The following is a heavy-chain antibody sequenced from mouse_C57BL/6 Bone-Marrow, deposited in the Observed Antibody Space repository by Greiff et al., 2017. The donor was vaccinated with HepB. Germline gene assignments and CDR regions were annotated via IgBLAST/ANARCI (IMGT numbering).Heavy chain of an antibody. CDR3: TRVGLGPFAY. V-gene: IGHV1-15*01. D-gene: IGHD4-1*01. CDR1: GYTFTDYE. CDR2: IDPETGGT. Sequence: QVQLQQSGAELVRPGASVTLSCKASGYTFTDYEMHWVKQTPVHGLEWIGAIDPETGGTAYNQKFKGKAILTADKSSSTAYMELRSLTSEDSAVYYCTRVGLGPFAYWGQGTLVTVSA. J-gene: IGHJ3*01.